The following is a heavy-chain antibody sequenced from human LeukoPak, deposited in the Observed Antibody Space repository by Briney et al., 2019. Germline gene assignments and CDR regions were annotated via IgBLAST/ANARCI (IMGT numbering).Heavy chain of an antibody. J-gene: IGHJ3*02. D-gene: IGHD3-22*01. CDR2: IYYSGST. CDR3: ASYDSSGSKNDAFDI. CDR1: GGSISSGDYY. Sequence: SETLSLTCTVSGGSISSGDYYWSWIRQSPGKGLEWIGYIYYSGSTYYNPSLKSRVTISVDTSKNQFSLKLSSVTAADTAVYYCASYDSSGSKNDAFDIWGQGTMVTVSS. V-gene: IGHV4-30-4*08.